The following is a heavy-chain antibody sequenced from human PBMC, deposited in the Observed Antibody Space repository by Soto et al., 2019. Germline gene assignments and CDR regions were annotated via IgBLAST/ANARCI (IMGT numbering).Heavy chain of an antibody. Sequence: GASVKVSCKASGYTFTGYYMHWVRQAPGQGLEWMGWINPNSGGTNYAQKFQGWVTMTRDTSISTAYMELSRLRSDDTAVYYCARSPAGIAAAGLDYWGQGTLVTVSS. J-gene: IGHJ4*02. V-gene: IGHV1-2*04. D-gene: IGHD6-13*01. CDR2: INPNSGGT. CDR1: GYTFTGYY. CDR3: ARSPAGIAAAGLDY.